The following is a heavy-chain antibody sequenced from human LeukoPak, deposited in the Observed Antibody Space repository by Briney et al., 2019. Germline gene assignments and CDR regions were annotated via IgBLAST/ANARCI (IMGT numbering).Heavy chain of an antibody. D-gene: IGHD3-10*01. V-gene: IGHV3-30*02. J-gene: IGHJ5*02. Sequence: GGSLRLSCAASEFTFSTYAMHWVRQAPGKGLEWVAFIRFDGNEKYYAESVKGRFTISKDTSRNTLYLQMNSLRAEDTAMYYCAKDLMRDRWFGESWGQGTLVTVSS. CDR2: IRFDGNEK. CDR3: AKDLMRDRWFGES. CDR1: EFTFSTYA.